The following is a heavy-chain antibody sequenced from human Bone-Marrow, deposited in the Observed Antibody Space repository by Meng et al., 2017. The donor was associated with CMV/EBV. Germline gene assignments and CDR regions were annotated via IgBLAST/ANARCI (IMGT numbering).Heavy chain of an antibody. V-gene: IGHV1-8*03. CDR2: MNPNSGNT. J-gene: IGHJ6*02. CDR1: GYTFTSYD. CDR3: AREPYYYDSSGYYPEYYYYYYGMDV. D-gene: IGHD3-22*01. Sequence: ASVKVSCKASGYTFTSYDINWVRQATGQGLEWMGWMNPNSGNTGYAQKFQGRVTITSNTSISTAYMELSSLRSEDTAVYYCAREPYYYDSSGYYPEYYYYYYGMDVWGQGTTVTVSS.